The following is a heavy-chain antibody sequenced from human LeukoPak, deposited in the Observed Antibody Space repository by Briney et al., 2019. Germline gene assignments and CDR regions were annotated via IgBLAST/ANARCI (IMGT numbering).Heavy chain of an antibody. CDR1: GHSISSYY. CDR2: IYYSGST. Sequence: SETLSLTCTVSGHSISSYYWGWLRQPPGKGLEWFGYIYYSGSTNYNPSLKSRVTISVDTSKNQFSLKLSSVTAADTAVYYCATLTTVTTMATFDYWGQGTLVTVSS. D-gene: IGHD4-17*01. V-gene: IGHV4-59*01. CDR3: ATLTTVTTMATFDY. J-gene: IGHJ4*02.